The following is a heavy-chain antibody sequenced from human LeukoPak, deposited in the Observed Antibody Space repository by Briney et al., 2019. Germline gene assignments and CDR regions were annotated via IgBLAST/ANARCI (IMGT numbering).Heavy chain of an antibody. CDR1: GGSINNFY. Sequence: SETLSLTCTVSGGSINNFYWSWIRQPPGKGLEWIGQIYYSGSTNYSPPLKSRVTISVDTSKNQFSLKLNSVTAADTAVYFCARSSGVWLDYWGQGALVTVSS. CDR2: IYYSGST. CDR3: ARSSGVWLDY. V-gene: IGHV4-59*01. J-gene: IGHJ4*02. D-gene: IGHD2-15*01.